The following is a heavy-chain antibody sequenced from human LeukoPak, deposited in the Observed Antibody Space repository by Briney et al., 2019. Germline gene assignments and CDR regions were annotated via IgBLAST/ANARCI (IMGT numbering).Heavy chain of an antibody. Sequence: SVKVSCKASGYTFTSYDINWVRQAPGQGLEWMGRIIPIFGIANYAQKFQGRVTITADKSTSTAYMELSSLRSEDTAVYYCARVGYCSSTSCYSYYYYYGMDVWGQGTTVTVSS. J-gene: IGHJ6*02. CDR1: GYTFTSYD. CDR3: ARVGYCSSTSCYSYYYYYGMDV. CDR2: IIPIFGIA. D-gene: IGHD2-2*01. V-gene: IGHV1-69*04.